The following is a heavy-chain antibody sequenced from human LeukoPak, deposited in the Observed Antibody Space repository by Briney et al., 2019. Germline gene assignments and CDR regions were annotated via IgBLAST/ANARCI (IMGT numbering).Heavy chain of an antibody. D-gene: IGHD5-24*01. J-gene: IGHJ4*02. CDR2: IGSRSSTI. CDR1: GFTFSSFS. CDR3: ARDRPVEMATRALGY. Sequence: GGSLRLSCVVSGFTFSSFSMNWVRQAPGKGLEWISYIGSRSSTIYYADSVKGRFTISRENAKNSLYLQMNSLRDEDTAVYYCARDRPVEMATRALGYWGQGTLVTVSS. V-gene: IGHV3-48*02.